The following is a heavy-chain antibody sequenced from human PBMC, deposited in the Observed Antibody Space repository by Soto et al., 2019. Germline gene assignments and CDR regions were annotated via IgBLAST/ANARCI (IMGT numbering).Heavy chain of an antibody. CDR1: GFTFSDHY. Sequence: ESGGGLVQPGGSLRLSCAASGFTFSDHYMDWVRQVPGKGLEWVGCIRKKANSYTTEYAASVKGRFTISRDDSKNSMYLQMNSLKTEDTAVYFCAKISTTSYFDFWGQGTLVTVSS. D-gene: IGHD4-17*01. V-gene: IGHV3-72*01. CDR2: IRKKANSYTT. J-gene: IGHJ4*02. CDR3: AKISTTSYFDF.